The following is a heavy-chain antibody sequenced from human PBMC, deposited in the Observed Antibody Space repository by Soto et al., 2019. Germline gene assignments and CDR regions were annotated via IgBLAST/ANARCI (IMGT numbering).Heavy chain of an antibody. D-gene: IGHD1-26*01. V-gene: IGHV4-30-4*01. CDR1: GGSLSRGDFY. J-gene: IGHJ4*02. Sequence: PSETLSLTCTVSGGSLSRGDFYWSWIRQPPGKGLEWIGYIYHSGSTHYNPSLKRRLSISVDTSKNQFSLNLSSVTAADTAVYYCARALGGLWDFDFWGPGTLVTVSS. CDR3: ARALGGLWDFDF. CDR2: IYHSGST.